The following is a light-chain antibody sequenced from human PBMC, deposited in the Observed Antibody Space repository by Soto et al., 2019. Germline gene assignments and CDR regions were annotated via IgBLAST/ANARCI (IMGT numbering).Light chain of an antibody. CDR1: SSDVGGYNY. Sequence: QSALTQPASVSGSPGPSITISCTGTSSDVGGYNYVSWYQQHPGKAPKLMIYEVSNRPSGVSNRFSGSKSGNTASLTISGLQAEDEADYYCSSYTSSSVVFGGGTQLTVL. CDR2: EVS. V-gene: IGLV2-14*01. CDR3: SSYTSSSVV. J-gene: IGLJ2*01.